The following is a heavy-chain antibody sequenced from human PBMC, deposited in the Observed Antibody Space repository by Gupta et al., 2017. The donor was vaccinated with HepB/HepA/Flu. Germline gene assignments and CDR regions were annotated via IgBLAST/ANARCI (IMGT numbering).Heavy chain of an antibody. D-gene: IGHD3-10*01. CDR2: ISCSSSYL. V-gene: IGHV3-21*01. Sequence: EVQLVESGGGLDKSGGSLRVTCAASGFTFSSYSMNWVRQAPVKGLEWVSSISCSSSYLYYADSVKGRFTISRDNAKNSMYLQMNSLRAEDTAVYYCARAVWFGELSECMDVWGQGTTVTVSS. J-gene: IGHJ6*02. CDR3: ARAVWFGELSECMDV. CDR1: GFTFSSYS.